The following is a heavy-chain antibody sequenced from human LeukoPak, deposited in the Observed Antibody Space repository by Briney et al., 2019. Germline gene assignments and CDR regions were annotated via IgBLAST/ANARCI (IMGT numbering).Heavy chain of an antibody. CDR2: IYHSGST. Sequence: PSETLSLTCTVSGYSFSMGYYWGWFRQPPGKGLEWFGSIYHSGSTYYNPSLKSRVTISVDTSKNQFSLKLSSVTAADTAVYYCARGWDIVVVPAAIGYWGQGTLVTVSS. V-gene: IGHV4-38-2*02. D-gene: IGHD2-2*01. J-gene: IGHJ4*02. CDR3: ARGWDIVVVPAAIGY. CDR1: GYSFSMGYY.